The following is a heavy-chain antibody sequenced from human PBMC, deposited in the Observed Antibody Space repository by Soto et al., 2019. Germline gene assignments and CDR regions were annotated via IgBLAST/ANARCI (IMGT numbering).Heavy chain of an antibody. D-gene: IGHD2-15*01. J-gene: IGHJ4*02. CDR3: ARASVVAATLVDY. CDR2: IKQDGSEK. V-gene: IGHV3-7*01. Sequence: EVQLVESGGGLVQPGGSLRLSCAASGCTLSSYWMSWVRQAPGKGLEWVANIKQDGSEKYYVDSVKGRFTISRDNAKKSLYLQMNSLRAEDTAVYYCARASVVAATLVDYWGQGTLVTVSS. CDR1: GCTLSSYW.